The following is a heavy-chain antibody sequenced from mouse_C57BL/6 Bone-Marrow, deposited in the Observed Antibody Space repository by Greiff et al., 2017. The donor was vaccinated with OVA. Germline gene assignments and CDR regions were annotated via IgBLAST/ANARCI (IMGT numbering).Heavy chain of an antibody. V-gene: IGHV8-8*01. CDR2: IWWDDDK. CDR3: ARIAIYYGNYGAMDY. CDR1: GFSLSTFGMG. J-gene: IGHJ4*01. D-gene: IGHD2-1*01. Sequence: QVQLKESGPGILQPSQTLSLTCSFSGFSLSTFGMGVGWIRQPSGKGLEWLAHIWWDDDKYYNPALKSRLTISKDTSKNQVFLKIANVDTADTATDYCARIAIYYGNYGAMDYWGQGTSVTVSS.